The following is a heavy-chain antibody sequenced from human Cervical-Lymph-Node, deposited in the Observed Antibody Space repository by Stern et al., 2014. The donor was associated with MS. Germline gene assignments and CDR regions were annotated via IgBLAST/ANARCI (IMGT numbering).Heavy chain of an antibody. CDR2: IYSDGST. D-gene: IGHD1-26*01. CDR1: GGYMSSKY. CDR3: ARVTGRGTRQNWFDS. V-gene: IGHV4-59*01. J-gene: IGHJ5*01. Sequence: QVQLQESGPGLVKPSETVSLTCTVSGGYMSSKYWNWIRQPPGKGLEWIGYIYSDGSTHYNPSLKSRVIISLDTSTNQFSLSLTSVTAADTAVYYCARVTGRGTRQNWFDSWGQGTLVTVSS.